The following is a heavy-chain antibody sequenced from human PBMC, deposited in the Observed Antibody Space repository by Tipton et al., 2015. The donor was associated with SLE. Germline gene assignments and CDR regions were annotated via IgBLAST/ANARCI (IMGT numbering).Heavy chain of an antibody. J-gene: IGHJ3*02. CDR3: AKDISPTVVVAYYAFDI. CDR1: RFKFDDYG. V-gene: IGHV3-9*01. D-gene: IGHD2-15*01. Sequence: SLRLSCEASRFKFDDYGMHWVRQAPGKGLEWVSSISWSSGHIAYADSIRGRFTVSRDNAQNSLYLQMSSLRSEDTALYYCAKDISPTVVVAYYAFDIWGQGTMVTVSS. CDR2: ISWSSGHI.